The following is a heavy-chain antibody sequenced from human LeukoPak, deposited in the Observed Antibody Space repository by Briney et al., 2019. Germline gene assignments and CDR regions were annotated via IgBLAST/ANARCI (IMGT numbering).Heavy chain of an antibody. Sequence: SSETLSLTCTVSGGSISSGGYYWSWIRQHPGKGLEWIGYIYYSGSTYYNPSLKSRVTISVDTSKNQFSLKLSSVTAADTAVYYCASTRLRFLEWTYYGMDVWGQGTTVTVSS. J-gene: IGHJ6*02. D-gene: IGHD3-3*01. CDR1: GGSISSGGYY. CDR3: ASTRLRFLEWTYYGMDV. CDR2: IYYSGST. V-gene: IGHV4-31*03.